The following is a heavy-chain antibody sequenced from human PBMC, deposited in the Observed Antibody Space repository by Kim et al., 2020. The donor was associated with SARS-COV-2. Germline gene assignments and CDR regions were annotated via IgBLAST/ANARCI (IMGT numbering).Heavy chain of an antibody. CDR2: INHSGST. CDR3: ARGVRYGYCSSTSCHRFDY. CDR1: GGSFSGYY. Sequence: SETLSLTCAVYGGSFSGYYWSWIRQPPGKGLEWIGEINHSGSTNYNPSLKSRVTISVDTSKNQFSLKLSSVTAADTAVYYCARGVRYGYCSSTSCHRFDYWGQGTLVTVSS. V-gene: IGHV4-34*01. D-gene: IGHD2-2*01. J-gene: IGHJ4*02.